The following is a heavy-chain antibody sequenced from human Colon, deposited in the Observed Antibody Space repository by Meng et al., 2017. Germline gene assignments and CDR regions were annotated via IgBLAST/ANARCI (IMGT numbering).Heavy chain of an antibody. V-gene: IGHV4-61*01. D-gene: IGHD3-10*01. Sequence: QVHAAAAGPGLVSPSESLSLTCNVSGGSVSSASYYWSWIRQPPGKGLEWIGLIHYSGSRNYNPSLKSRVTMSVDTSKNQVSLRLTSVTAADTAVYYCARFYGSGTFEVHDYWGQGTLVTVSS. J-gene: IGHJ4*02. CDR3: ARFYGSGTFEVHDY. CDR1: GGSVSSASYY. CDR2: IHYSGSR.